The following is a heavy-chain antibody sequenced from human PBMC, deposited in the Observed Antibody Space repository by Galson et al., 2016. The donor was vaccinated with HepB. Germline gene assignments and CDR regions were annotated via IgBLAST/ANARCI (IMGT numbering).Heavy chain of an antibody. CDR1: GFTFSSYS. V-gene: IGHV3-48*02. Sequence: SLRLSCAASGFTFSSYSMNWVRQAPGKGLEFVSYIRSSSDVITYADSVKGRFTVSRDNAKNSLYLQMSSLRDEDTAVYYCATESTLAYWGQGTLVTVSS. D-gene: IGHD2/OR15-2a*01. CDR2: IRSSSDVI. CDR3: ATESTLAY. J-gene: IGHJ4*02.